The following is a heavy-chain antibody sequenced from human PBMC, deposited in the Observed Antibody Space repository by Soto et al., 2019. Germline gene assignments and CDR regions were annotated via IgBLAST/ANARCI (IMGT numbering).Heavy chain of an antibody. V-gene: IGHV4-30-2*01. J-gene: IGHJ3*02. D-gene: IGHD5-18*01. CDR3: ARTGSRYGANAFDI. CDR2: ILQSGSA. Sequence: QLHLQESGSGLVKPSQTLSLTCAVSGGSISSSPYSWSWIRQPPGQGLEWIGYILQSGSAYYNPFLKSRATIAVDTSKNQFSLNLSSMTAADTAVYYCARTGSRYGANAFDIWGQGTIVTVSS. CDR1: GGSISSSPYS.